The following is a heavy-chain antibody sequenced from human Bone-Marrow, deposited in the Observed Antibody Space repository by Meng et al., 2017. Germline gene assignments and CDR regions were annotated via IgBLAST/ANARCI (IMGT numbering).Heavy chain of an antibody. CDR3: ARDWREIAVPRTPTDDY. CDR1: GYTFTGYY. CDR2: INPNSGGT. D-gene: IGHD6-19*01. Sequence: ASVKVSCKASGYTFTGYYMHWVRQAPGQGFEWMGRINPNSGGTNYAQKFQGRVTMTRDTSISTAYMELSRLRSDDTAVYYCARDWREIAVPRTPTDDYWGQGTLVTVSS. J-gene: IGHJ4*02. V-gene: IGHV1-2*06.